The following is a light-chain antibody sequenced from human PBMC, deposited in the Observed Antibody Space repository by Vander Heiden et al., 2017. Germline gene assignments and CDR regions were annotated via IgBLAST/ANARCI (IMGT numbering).Light chain of an antibody. J-gene: IGLJ2*01. CDR2: DVT. CDR3: SSYAGRFTVV. V-gene: IGLV2-11*01. Sequence: QSALTQPRSVSGSPGQSVTISCPGTSSDVGGYNYVSWYQQHPGKAPKVIMYDVTKRPSGVRERFSGSRSGNTASLTISGLRAEDEADYYCSSYAGRFTVVFGGGTKLTVL. CDR1: SSDVGGYNY.